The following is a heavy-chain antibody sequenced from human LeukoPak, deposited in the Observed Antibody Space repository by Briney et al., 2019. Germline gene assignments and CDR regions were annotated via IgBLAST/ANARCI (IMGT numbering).Heavy chain of an antibody. J-gene: IGHJ4*02. CDR2: IYHSGST. D-gene: IGHD2-21*01. CDR3: ARVTQGVLLW. V-gene: IGHV4-38-2*01. CDR1: GYFIRSGYY. Sequence: PSDTVALMYGVCGYFIRSGYYWGWIGQSPGNGLEGMGSIYHSGSTYYNPSLKSRVTISVDMSKNQFSLKLSSVTAADTAVYYCARVTQGVLLWWGQGTLVTVSS.